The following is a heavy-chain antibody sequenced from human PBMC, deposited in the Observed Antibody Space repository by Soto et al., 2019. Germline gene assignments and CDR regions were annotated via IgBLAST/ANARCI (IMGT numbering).Heavy chain of an antibody. CDR1: SGSISSSNW. CDR2: MYHSGST. D-gene: IGHD2-15*01. Sequence: QVQLQESGPGLVKPSGTLSLTCVVSSGSISSSNWWSWVRQPPGKGLEWIGEMYHSGSTHYNPSPERRVTISVDRSKNQFSLRLSSVTAADTAVYYCARGYCSGGSCYYYYMDVWGKGTTVTVSS. J-gene: IGHJ6*03. V-gene: IGHV4-4*02. CDR3: ARGYCSGGSCYYYYMDV.